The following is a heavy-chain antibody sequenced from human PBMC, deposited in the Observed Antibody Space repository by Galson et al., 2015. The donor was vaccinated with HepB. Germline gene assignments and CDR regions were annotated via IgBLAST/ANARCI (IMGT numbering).Heavy chain of an antibody. Sequence: SVKVSCKASGYTFSRHGISWVRQAPGQGLEWMGWSSTYNGNRNYAQRFQDRLSMTTDTSTTTAYMELTSLRPDDTAVYYCARVHEGSGYFFDFWGQGTLVTVSS. V-gene: IGHV1-18*04. D-gene: IGHD3-3*01. J-gene: IGHJ4*02. CDR2: SSTYNGNR. CDR3: ARVHEGSGYFFDF. CDR1: GYTFSRHG.